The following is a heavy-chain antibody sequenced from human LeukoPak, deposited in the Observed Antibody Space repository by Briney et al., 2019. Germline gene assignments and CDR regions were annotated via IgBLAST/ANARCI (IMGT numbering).Heavy chain of an antibody. CDR1: GASISSYY. D-gene: IGHD4-17*01. V-gene: IGHV4-59*01. Sequence: PSGTLSLTCTVSGASISSYYWSWIRQPPGKGLEWIGYIDYSGSTNYNPSLKSRVIISVDTSKTQFSLKLSSVTAADTAVYYCARHYYSDPFDYWGQGTLVTVSS. J-gene: IGHJ4*02. CDR2: IDYSGST. CDR3: ARHYYSDPFDY.